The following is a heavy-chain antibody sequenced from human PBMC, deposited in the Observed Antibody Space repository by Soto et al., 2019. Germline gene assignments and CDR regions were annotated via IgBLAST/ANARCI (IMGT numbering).Heavy chain of an antibody. CDR1: GGSFNNYC. D-gene: IGHD3-10*01. V-gene: IGHV4-34*02. CDR3: ARGDYGQYDAYNWFDP. J-gene: IGHJ5*02. CDR2: VCPGGRK. Sequence: QVRLQQWGAGLVRPSETLSLTCAVYGGSFNNYCWSWIRQPPGKGLEWIGEVCPGGRKNYSPTLKRKVSIAVEGSKNQFSLRLTSVTVADTAVYYCARGDYGQYDAYNWFDPWGQGNLVIVAS.